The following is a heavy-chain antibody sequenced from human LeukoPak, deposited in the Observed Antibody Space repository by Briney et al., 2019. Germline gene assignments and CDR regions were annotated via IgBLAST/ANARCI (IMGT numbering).Heavy chain of an antibody. CDR3: ARRASNYYDSSGYYLY. D-gene: IGHD3-22*01. CDR1: GGSISSSSYY. J-gene: IGHJ4*02. Sequence: PSETLSLTCTVSGGSISSSSYYWGWIRQPPGKGLEWIGSIYYSGSTYYNPSLKSRVTISVDTSKNQFSLKLSSVTAADTAVYYCARRASNYYDSSGYYLYWGQGTLVTVSS. V-gene: IGHV4-39*01. CDR2: IYYSGST.